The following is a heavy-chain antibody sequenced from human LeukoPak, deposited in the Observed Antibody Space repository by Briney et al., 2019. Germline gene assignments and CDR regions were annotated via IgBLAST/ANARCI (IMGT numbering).Heavy chain of an antibody. Sequence: SETLSLTCTVSGGSISSSSYYWGWIRQPPGKGLEWIGSIYYSGSTYYNPSLKSRVTISVDTSKNQFSLKLSSVTAADTAVYYCARDVKMVRGVIDWFDPWGQGTLVTVSS. CDR3: ARDVKMVRGVIDWFDP. CDR1: GGSISSSSYY. D-gene: IGHD3-10*01. V-gene: IGHV4-39*07. J-gene: IGHJ5*02. CDR2: IYYSGST.